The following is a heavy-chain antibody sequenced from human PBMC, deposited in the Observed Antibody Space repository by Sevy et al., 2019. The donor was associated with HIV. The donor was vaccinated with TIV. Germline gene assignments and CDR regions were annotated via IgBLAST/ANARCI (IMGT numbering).Heavy chain of an antibody. CDR1: GFTFSDYS. CDR2: ISYDGRNYK. D-gene: IGHD2-21*01. J-gene: IGHJ4*02. Sequence: GGSLRLSCAASGFTFSDYSMHWVRQAPGKGREWVAVISYDGRNYKSNVDSVKGRFTISRDNSKNTLFLQMNSLRAEDSAIYYCARDREVILHSAFDYWGQGTLVTVSS. V-gene: IGHV3-30*14. CDR3: ARDREVILHSAFDY.